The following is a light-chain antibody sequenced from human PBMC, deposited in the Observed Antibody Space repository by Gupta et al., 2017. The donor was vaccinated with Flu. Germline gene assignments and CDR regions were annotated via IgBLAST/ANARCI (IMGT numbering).Light chain of an antibody. CDR3: QQSESGPIT. J-gene: IGKJ4*01. Sequence: DIQMTHSPSSLSASVGDRVTITCRASQRISTYLNWYQWKPGKAPNLLIYAASAVQSGVPSRFSGSGSGTDFTLTISRLQPEDFATYYGQQSESGPITFGTGTKVEIK. CDR1: QRISTY. CDR2: AAS. V-gene: IGKV1-39*01.